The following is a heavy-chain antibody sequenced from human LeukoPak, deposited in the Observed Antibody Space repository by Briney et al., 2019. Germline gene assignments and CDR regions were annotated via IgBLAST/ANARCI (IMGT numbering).Heavy chain of an antibody. CDR1: GYTFTGYY. J-gene: IGHJ5*02. V-gene: IGHV1-69*02. CDR3: ARSRAEAGTGWLGVNWFDP. CDR2: IIPILGIA. Sequence: SVKVSCKASGYTFTGYYMHWVRQAPGQGLEWMGRIIPILGIANYAQKFQGRVTITADKSTSTAYMELSSLRSEDTAVYYCARSRAEAGTGWLGVNWFDPWGQGTLVTVSS. D-gene: IGHD6-19*01.